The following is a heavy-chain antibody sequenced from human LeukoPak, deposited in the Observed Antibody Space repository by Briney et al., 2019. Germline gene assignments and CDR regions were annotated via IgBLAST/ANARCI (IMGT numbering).Heavy chain of an antibody. CDR1: GGSFSGYY. V-gene: IGHV4-34*01. CDR3: ARVDTAMVTGDYYYYYGMDV. J-gene: IGHJ6*02. Sequence: PSETLSLNCAVYGGSFSGYYWSWIRQPPGKGLEWIGEINHSGSTNYNPSLKSRVTISVDTSKNQFSLKLSSVTAADTAVYYCARVDTAMVTGDYYYYYGMDVWGQGTTVTVSS. CDR2: INHSGST. D-gene: IGHD5-18*01.